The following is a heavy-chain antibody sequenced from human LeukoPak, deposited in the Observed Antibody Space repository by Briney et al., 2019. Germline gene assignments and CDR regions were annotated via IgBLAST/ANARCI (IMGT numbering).Heavy chain of an antibody. D-gene: IGHD3-22*01. J-gene: IGHJ4*02. V-gene: IGHV4-4*07. CDR2: IYTSGST. CDR1: GGSISSYY. CDR3: ARGRADYFDSSGYYFDY. Sequence: PSETLSLTCTVSGGSISSYYWSWIRQPAGKGLEWIGRIYTSGSTNYNPSLKSRVIMSVNTSKNQFSLKLSSVTAADTAVYYCARGRADYFDSSGYYFDYRGQGTLVTVSS.